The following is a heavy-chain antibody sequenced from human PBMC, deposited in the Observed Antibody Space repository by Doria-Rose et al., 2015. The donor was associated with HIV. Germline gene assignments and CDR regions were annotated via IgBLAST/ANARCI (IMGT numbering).Heavy chain of an antibody. CDR1: GVSLSSPGMG. D-gene: IGHD6-13*01. CDR2: IFSDDER. J-gene: IGHJ4*02. Sequence: QVTLKESGPVLVKPTETLTLTCTVSGVSLSSPGMGVSWIRQHPGKALEWLANIFSDDERSYKTSLKSRLTISSGTSKSQVVRTMTDMDPVDTATYYCARIKSSRWYHKYYFDFWGQGTLVIVSA. V-gene: IGHV2-26*01. CDR3: ARIKSSRWYHKYYFDF.